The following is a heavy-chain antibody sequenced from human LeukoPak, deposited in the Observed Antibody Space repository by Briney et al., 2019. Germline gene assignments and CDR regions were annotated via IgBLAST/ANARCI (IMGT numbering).Heavy chain of an antibody. CDR3: ASLASGRYYYYYYYIDV. J-gene: IGHJ6*03. CDR2: IYPGDSDI. D-gene: IGHD3-10*01. Sequence: GESLMISCKDSGFSFTSYWIAWVRQMPGKGLEWMGIIYPGDSDIRYSPSFRGQVTIPADKSISTAYLQWGSLKASDTAVYYCASLASGRYYYYYYYIDVSGKGTTVTVSS. CDR1: GFSFTSYW. V-gene: IGHV5-51*01.